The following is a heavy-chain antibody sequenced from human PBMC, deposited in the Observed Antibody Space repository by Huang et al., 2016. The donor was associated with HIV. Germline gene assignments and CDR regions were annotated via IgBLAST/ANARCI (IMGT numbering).Heavy chain of an antibody. J-gene: IGHJ1*01. D-gene: IGHD6-19*01. Sequence: VQLVESGGGLVQPGGSLRVSGAASGFSISTYWMGWVRQTPGEGVEWVASKKQDVSEKDDVDAVKGRFIISRDNAKNSLYLQMKSLRAEDTAVYYCTRGPLGWLVHRYFYHWGQGTLVTVSS. V-gene: IGHV3-7*01. CDR2: KKQDVSEK. CDR3: TRGPLGWLVHRYFYH. CDR1: GFSISTYW.